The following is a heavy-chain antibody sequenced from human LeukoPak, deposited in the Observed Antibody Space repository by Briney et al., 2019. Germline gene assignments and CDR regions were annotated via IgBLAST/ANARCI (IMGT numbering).Heavy chain of an antibody. Sequence: GGSLRLSCAASGFTFSSYAMSWVRQAPGKGLEWVSGISGSGGSTYYADSVKGRFTISRDNSKNTLYLQMNSLRAEDTAVYYCASPLDYGDYSWFDPWGQGTLVTVSS. CDR1: GFTFSSYA. J-gene: IGHJ5*02. D-gene: IGHD4-17*01. V-gene: IGHV3-23*01. CDR3: ASPLDYGDYSWFDP. CDR2: ISGSGGST.